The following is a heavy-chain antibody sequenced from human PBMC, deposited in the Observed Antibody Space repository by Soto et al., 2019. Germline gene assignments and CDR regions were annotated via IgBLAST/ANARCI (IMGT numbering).Heavy chain of an antibody. CDR1: GFTFSSYG. D-gene: IGHD5-12*01. CDR2: IWYDGRKK. J-gene: IGHJ4*02. Sequence: QVQLVESGGGVVQPGRSLSRSCAATGFTFSSYGMHWVRQAPGKGLERVAVIWYDGRKKYYADSGKGRFTISRDNSKNTLYLQMISMRAEATAVYYCARYLLFSVATSDEPNYYFDYWGQGALGTVSS. CDR3: ARYLLFSVATSDEPNYYFDY. V-gene: IGHV3-33*01.